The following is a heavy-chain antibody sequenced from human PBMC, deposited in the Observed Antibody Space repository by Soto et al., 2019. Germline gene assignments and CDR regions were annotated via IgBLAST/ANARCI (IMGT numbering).Heavy chain of an antibody. Sequence: GESLKISCKASGYSFTSYWIGWVRQTPGKGLEWMGIIYPGDSDTRYNPSFQGQVTISADKSVSTAYLQWSSLKASDSAMYHCARSYSRGGSFYVILDSWGQGTLVTVSS. CDR1: GYSFTSYW. J-gene: IGHJ4*02. D-gene: IGHD3-10*01. CDR3: ARSYSRGGSFYVILDS. CDR2: IYPGDSDT. V-gene: IGHV5-51*01.